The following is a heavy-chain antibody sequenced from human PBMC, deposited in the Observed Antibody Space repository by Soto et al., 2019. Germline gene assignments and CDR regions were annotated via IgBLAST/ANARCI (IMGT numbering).Heavy chain of an antibody. J-gene: IGHJ4*02. CDR2: IVVGSGNT. Sequence: SVKVSCKASGFTFTSSAVQWVRQARGQRLEWIGWIVVGSGNTNYAQKFQERVTITRDMSTSTAYMELSSLRSEDTAMYYCAASGGIRGYFDYWGQGTLVTVSS. CDR3: AASGGIRGYFDY. CDR1: GFTFTSSA. V-gene: IGHV1-58*01. D-gene: IGHD3-10*01.